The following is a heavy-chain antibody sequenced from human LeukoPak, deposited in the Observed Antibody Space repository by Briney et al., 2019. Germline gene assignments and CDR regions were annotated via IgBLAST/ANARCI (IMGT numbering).Heavy chain of an antibody. D-gene: IGHD1-1*01. CDR2: IYSGGST. CDR3: ARDKGVLERARVRYYYGMDV. V-gene: IGHV3-66*01. J-gene: IGHJ6*02. CDR1: GFTVSSNY. Sequence: GGSLRLSCAASGFTVSSNYMSWVRQAPGKGLEWVSVIYSGGSTYYADSVKGRFTISRDNSKNTLYLQMNRLRAEDTAVYYCARDKGVLERARVRYYYGMDVWGQGTTVTVSS.